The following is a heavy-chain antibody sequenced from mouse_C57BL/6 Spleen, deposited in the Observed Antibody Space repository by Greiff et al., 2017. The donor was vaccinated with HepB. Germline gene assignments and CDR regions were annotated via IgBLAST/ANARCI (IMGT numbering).Heavy chain of an antibody. CDR3: ARIYYDYDGFDY. J-gene: IGHJ2*01. V-gene: IGHV5-17*01. Sequence: DVQLVESGGGLVKPGGSLKLSCAASGFTFSDYGMHWVRQAPEKGLEWVAYISCGSSTIYYADTVKGRFTISRDNAKNTLFLQMTSLRSEDTAMYYCARIYYDYDGFDYWGQGTTLTVSS. D-gene: IGHD2-4*01. CDR1: GFTFSDYG. CDR2: ISCGSSTI.